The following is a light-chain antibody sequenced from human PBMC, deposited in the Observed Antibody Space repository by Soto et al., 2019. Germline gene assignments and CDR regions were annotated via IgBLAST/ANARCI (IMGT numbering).Light chain of an antibody. CDR1: SSDVGDNY. Sequence: QSVLTQPPSVSAAPGQKVTISCSGSSSDVGDNYVSWYQLLPGTAPKLLIYETNKRPPGIPDRYSGSKSGTSATLGITGLQTGDEADYYCGTWDSSLSADVFGTGTQLTVL. CDR3: GTWDSSLSADV. V-gene: IGLV1-51*02. CDR2: ETN. J-gene: IGLJ1*01.